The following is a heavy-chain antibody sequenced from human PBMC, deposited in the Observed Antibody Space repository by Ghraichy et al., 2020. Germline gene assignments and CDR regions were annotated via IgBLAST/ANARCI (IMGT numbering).Heavy chain of an antibody. Sequence: SETLSLTCTVSGGSISSSSYYWGWIRQPPGKGLEWIGSIYYSGSTYYNPSLKSRVTLSVDTSKNQFSLKLSSVTAAETAVYYWARQTGYSSSSTPTFDYWGQGTLVTVSS. D-gene: IGHD6-6*01. CDR1: GGSISSSSYY. CDR2: IYYSGST. CDR3: ARQTGYSSSSTPTFDY. J-gene: IGHJ4*02. V-gene: IGHV4-39*01.